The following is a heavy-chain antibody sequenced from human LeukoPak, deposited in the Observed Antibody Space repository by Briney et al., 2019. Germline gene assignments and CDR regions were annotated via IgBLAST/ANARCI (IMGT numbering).Heavy chain of an antibody. Sequence: SQTLSLTCTVSGGSISSGGYYWSWNRQPPGKGLEWIGYIYHSGSTYYNPSLKSRVTITVDRSKNQFSLKLSSVTAADTAVYYCARAHPSYYYVHPWGQGTLVTVSS. CDR2: IYHSGST. CDR1: GGSISSGGYY. CDR3: ARAHPSYYYVHP. J-gene: IGHJ5*02. D-gene: IGHD3-10*02. V-gene: IGHV4-30-2*01.